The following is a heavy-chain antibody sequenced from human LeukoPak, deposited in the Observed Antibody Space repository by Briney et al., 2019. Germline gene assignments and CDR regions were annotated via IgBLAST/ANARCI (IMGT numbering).Heavy chain of an antibody. Sequence: PSETLSLTCTVSGGSISSYYWSWIRQPPGKGLEWIGYIYYSGSTNYNPSLKSRVTISVDTSKNQFSLKLRSATAGVTAVYYCARVRYDYYYMDVWGKGTTVTVSS. J-gene: IGHJ6*03. CDR1: GGSISSYY. CDR2: IYYSGST. D-gene: IGHD3-9*01. V-gene: IGHV4-59*01. CDR3: ARVRYDYYYMDV.